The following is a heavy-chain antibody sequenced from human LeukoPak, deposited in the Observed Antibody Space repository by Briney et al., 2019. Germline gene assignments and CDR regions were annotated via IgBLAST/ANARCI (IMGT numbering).Heavy chain of an antibody. Sequence: PGGSLRLSCAASGFTFSSYDMHWVRQATGKGLEWVSAIGTAGDTYYPDSVKGRFTISRENAKNSLYLQMNSLRAGDTAVYYCARDGRVGTFDYWGQGTLVTVSS. CDR3: ARDGRVGTFDY. J-gene: IGHJ4*02. CDR1: GFTFSSYD. CDR2: IGTAGDT. D-gene: IGHD2-21*02. V-gene: IGHV3-13*04.